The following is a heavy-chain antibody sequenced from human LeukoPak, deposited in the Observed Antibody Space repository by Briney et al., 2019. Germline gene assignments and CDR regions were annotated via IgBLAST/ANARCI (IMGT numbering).Heavy chain of an antibody. CDR3: AKDGLGKYYDFWSGYFD. CDR2: ISGSGGST. J-gene: IGHJ4*02. CDR1: GFTFSSYA. Sequence: GGSLRLSCAASGFTFSSYAMSWVRQAPGKGLEWVSAISGSGGSTYYADSVKGRFTISRDNSKNTLYLQMNSLRAEDTAVYYCAKDGLGKYYDFWSGYFDWGQGTLVTVSS. V-gene: IGHV3-23*01. D-gene: IGHD3-3*01.